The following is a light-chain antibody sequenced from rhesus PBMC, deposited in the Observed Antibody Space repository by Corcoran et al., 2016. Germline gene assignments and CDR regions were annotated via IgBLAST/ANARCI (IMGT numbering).Light chain of an antibody. CDR3: QQGNSIPPT. V-gene: IGKV3-35*01. Sequence: EIVLTQSPTSMAVSQGERVTISCTASSSVDTNYLPWYQQKPGVPQGFLVYRTSTLASGVPARVSGSGSGTSYTLAISNMEAEDAANYYCQQGNSIPPTFGQGTKVEIK. CDR1: SSVDTNY. J-gene: IGKJ1*01. CDR2: RTS.